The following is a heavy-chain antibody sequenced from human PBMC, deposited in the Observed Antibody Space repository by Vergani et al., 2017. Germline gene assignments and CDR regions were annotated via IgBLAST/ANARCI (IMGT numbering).Heavy chain of an antibody. V-gene: IGHV4-34*01. CDR3: ARDRRYDFWSGFDP. CDR1: GGSFSGYY. Sequence: QVQLQQWGAGLLKPSETLSLTCAVYGGSFSGYYWSWIRQPPGKGLEWIGYIYYSGSTYYNPSLKSRVTISVDTSKTQFSLKLSSVTAADTAMYYCARDRRYDFWSGFDPWGQGTLVTVSS. D-gene: IGHD3-3*01. J-gene: IGHJ5*02. CDR2: IYYSGST.